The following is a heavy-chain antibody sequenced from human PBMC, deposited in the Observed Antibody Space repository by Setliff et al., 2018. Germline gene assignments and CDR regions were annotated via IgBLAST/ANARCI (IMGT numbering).Heavy chain of an antibody. Sequence: ASVKVSCKASGYTFTNYAMNWVRQAPGQGLEWMGWINTNTGFPTYAQGFTGRFVFSLDTSVSTAYLQISSVKAEDTAVYYCSRGYCSGGSCADFDYWGQGTLVTVSS. CDR2: INTNTGFP. D-gene: IGHD2-15*01. CDR3: SRGYCSGGSCADFDY. CDR1: GYTFTNYA. J-gene: IGHJ4*02. V-gene: IGHV7-4-1*02.